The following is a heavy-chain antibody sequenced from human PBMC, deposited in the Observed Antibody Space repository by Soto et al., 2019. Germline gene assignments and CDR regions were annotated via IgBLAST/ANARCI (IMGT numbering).Heavy chain of an antibody. Sequence: PGESLKISCKGSGYTFTDCWIGWVRQLPGKGLEWMGIIYPGDSDTRYSPSFQGHVTITVDKSTNTAYLQWNTLRASDTAMYYCARHLSNFRYYYYAMDVWGQGTTVTVSS. D-gene: IGHD4-4*01. CDR3: ARHLSNFRYYYYAMDV. CDR1: GYTFTDCW. J-gene: IGHJ6*02. V-gene: IGHV5-51*01. CDR2: IYPGDSDT.